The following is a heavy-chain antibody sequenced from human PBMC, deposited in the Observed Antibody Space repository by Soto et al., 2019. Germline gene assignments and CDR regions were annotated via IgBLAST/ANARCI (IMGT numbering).Heavy chain of an antibody. CDR3: ATERFSSGRGWVEP. CDR1: GGTFRNYG. CDR2: FIPIFGTT. Sequence: QVQLMQSGAEVKKPGSSVKVSCKASGGTFRNYGINWVRLAPGQGLEWMGGFIPIFGTTDYAQKFQGRVTFTADESTSTGYMELNSLTSEDTAVYYCATERFSSGRGWVEPWCQGNLVTVSP. V-gene: IGHV1-69*01. D-gene: IGHD6-19*01. J-gene: IGHJ5*02.